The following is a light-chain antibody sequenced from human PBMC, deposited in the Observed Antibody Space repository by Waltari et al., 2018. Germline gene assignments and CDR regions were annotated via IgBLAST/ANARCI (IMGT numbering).Light chain of an antibody. J-gene: IGLJ7*01. CDR3: GTWDSSLSGAV. Sequence: QSVLTQPPSVSAAPGQRVTISCSGGSSNIGNNYVSWYRQFPGTAPKLLIYENTERPSGNPGRFSGSKSGTSATLDITGRQAGDEADYYCGTWDSSLSGAVFGGGTHLTVL. CDR2: ENT. V-gene: IGLV1-51*02. CDR1: SSNIGNNY.